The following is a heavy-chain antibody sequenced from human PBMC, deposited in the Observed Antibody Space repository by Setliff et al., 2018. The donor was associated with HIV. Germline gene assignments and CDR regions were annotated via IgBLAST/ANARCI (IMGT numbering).Heavy chain of an antibody. Sequence: PSETLSLTCAVSGYSISSGYYWGWIRPPPGKGLEWIGSIYHSGSTYYNPSLKSRVTISLDTSKNQFSLKLSSVTAADTAVYYCARDIQAAGTGWFDPWGQGTLVTVSS. CDR2: IYHSGST. CDR3: ARDIQAAGTGWFDP. CDR1: GYSISSGYY. V-gene: IGHV4-38-2*02. D-gene: IGHD6-13*01. J-gene: IGHJ5*02.